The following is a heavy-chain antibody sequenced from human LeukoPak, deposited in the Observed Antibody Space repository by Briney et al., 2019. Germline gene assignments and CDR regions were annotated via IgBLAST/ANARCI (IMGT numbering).Heavy chain of an antibody. Sequence: SETLSLTCTVSGGSISSYYWSWIRQPPGKGLEWIGYIYYSGSTNYNPSLKSRVTIPVDTSKNQFSLKMSSVTAADTAVYYCARVGYYYDSSGYYYYYYYMDVWGKGTTVTVSS. CDR1: GGSISSYY. D-gene: IGHD3-22*01. J-gene: IGHJ6*03. V-gene: IGHV4-59*01. CDR3: ARVGYYYDSSGYYYYYYYMDV. CDR2: IYYSGST.